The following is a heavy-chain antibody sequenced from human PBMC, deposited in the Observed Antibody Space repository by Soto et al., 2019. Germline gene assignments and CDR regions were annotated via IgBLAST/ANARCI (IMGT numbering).Heavy chain of an antibody. D-gene: IGHD6-13*01. Sequence: QVQLVQSGAEVKKPGASVKVSCKASGYTFTSYDVNWVRHATGQGLEWMGWMNPNSGNTGYAQKFQGRVTVTRNTSTSTAYMELSSLRSEDTAVYYGAPEQQVRGFDPWGQGTLVTVSS. J-gene: IGHJ5*02. CDR3: APEQQVRGFDP. V-gene: IGHV1-8*01. CDR1: GYTFTSYD. CDR2: MNPNSGNT.